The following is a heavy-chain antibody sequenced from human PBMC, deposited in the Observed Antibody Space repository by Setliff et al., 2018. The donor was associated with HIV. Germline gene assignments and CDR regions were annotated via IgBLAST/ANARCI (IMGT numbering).Heavy chain of an antibody. J-gene: IGHJ6*03. CDR2: IHPSGGST. CDR3: ARDAFDYTAYYYAYMDV. CDR1: GYTFTNYY. Sequence: ASVKVSCKASGYTFTNYYIHWVRQAPGQGLEWMGIIHPSGGSTTYAQKFQGRVTMTRDTSTSTVYIELSSLRSEDTAVYYCARDAFDYTAYYYAYMDVWGKGTTVTVSS. V-gene: IGHV1-46*01. D-gene: IGHD4-4*01.